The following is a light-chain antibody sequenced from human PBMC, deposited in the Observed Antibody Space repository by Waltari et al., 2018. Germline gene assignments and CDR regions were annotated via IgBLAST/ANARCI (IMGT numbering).Light chain of an antibody. J-gene: IGLJ1*01. CDR2: YDS. Sequence: SYVLTQPPSVSVAPGQPATITCGTNNIGNKIVHWYQQKPGQAPVLVIYYDSDRPSGIPERVSGSNSGNTATLTISRVEAGDEADYYCQVWDSNGDQDVFGTGTKVTVL. CDR1: NIGNKI. V-gene: IGLV3-21*04. CDR3: QVWDSNGDQDV.